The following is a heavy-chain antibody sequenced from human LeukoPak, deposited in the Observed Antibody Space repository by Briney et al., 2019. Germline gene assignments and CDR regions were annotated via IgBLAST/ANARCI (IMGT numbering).Heavy chain of an antibody. Sequence: GRSLRLSCTASGFTFGDHAMSWVRQAPGKGLEWVGFIRTKAYGGTTEYAASVKGRFTISRDDSKSIAYLQMNSPKTEDTAVYYCTRGVSMTTVVTGVPDAFDIWGQGTMVTVSS. V-gene: IGHV3-49*04. CDR3: TRGVSMTTVVTGVPDAFDI. D-gene: IGHD4-23*01. CDR1: GFTFGDHA. CDR2: IRTKAYGGTT. J-gene: IGHJ3*02.